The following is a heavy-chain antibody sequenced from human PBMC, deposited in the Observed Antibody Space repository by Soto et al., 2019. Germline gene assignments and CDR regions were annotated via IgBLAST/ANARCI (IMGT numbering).Heavy chain of an antibody. Sequence: PSETLSLTCTVSGGSISSGDYYWSWIRQPPGKGLEWIGYIYYSGSTYYNPSLKSRVTISVDTSKNQFTLKLSSVTAADTAVYYCARVGGSGATTIDYWGQGTLVTVSS. V-gene: IGHV4-30-4*01. CDR2: IYYSGST. CDR1: GGSISSGDYY. D-gene: IGHD3-10*01. J-gene: IGHJ4*02. CDR3: ARVGGSGATTIDY.